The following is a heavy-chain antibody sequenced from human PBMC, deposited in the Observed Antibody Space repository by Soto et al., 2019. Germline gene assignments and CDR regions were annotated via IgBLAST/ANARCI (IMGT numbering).Heavy chain of an antibody. J-gene: IGHJ4*02. CDR1: GGTFSSYA. D-gene: IGHD1-26*01. CDR3: ARGGGVGATTGWD. V-gene: IGHV1-69*06. Sequence: QVQLVQSGAEVKKPGSSVKVSCKASGGTFSSYAISWVRQAPGQGLEWMGGIIPIFGTANYAQKFQGRVTITADISTSTAYRGLGGLRSGDTAVYFGARGGGVGATTGWDWGQGTLVTVSS. CDR2: IIPIFGTA.